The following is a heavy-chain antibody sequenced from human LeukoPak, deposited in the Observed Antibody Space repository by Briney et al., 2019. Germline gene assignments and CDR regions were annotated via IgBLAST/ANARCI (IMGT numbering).Heavy chain of an antibody. CDR2: ISGSGGST. Sequence: GGSLRLSCVASGFTFSSYAMSWVRQAPGKGREWVSAISGSGGSTYYADSVKGRFTISRDNSKNTLYLQMNSLRAEDTAVYYCAKDSQVLRFLEWLFDYWGQGTLVTVSS. CDR1: GFTFSSYA. V-gene: IGHV3-23*01. J-gene: IGHJ4*02. D-gene: IGHD3-3*01. CDR3: AKDSQVLRFLEWLFDY.